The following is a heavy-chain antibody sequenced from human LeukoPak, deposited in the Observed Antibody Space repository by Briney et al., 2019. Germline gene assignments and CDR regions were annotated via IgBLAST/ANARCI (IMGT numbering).Heavy chain of an antibody. CDR3: ARKFDF. Sequence: SETLSLTCTISGASISSSSWSWIRQPPGKGLEWIGYIYCSGSTNYNPSLKSRVTISVDTSKNQFSLNLTSVTAADTALYYCARKFDFWGQGTLVTVSS. V-gene: IGHV4-59*08. J-gene: IGHJ4*02. CDR1: GASISSSS. CDR2: IYCSGST.